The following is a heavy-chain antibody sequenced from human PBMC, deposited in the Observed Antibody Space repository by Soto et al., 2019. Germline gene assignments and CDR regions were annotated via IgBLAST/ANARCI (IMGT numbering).Heavy chain of an antibody. Sequence: QITLEESSPTLVKPTETLMLTCTFSGFSLSASGVGVGWTRQPPGKTLEWLAVIYWDDDKRYSPSLRNRLTXTXYXLKNQLVLTLTNMDPVDTATYYFVHSRGGRGSPFDYWGQGTLLTVSS. CDR3: VHSRGGRGSPFDY. J-gene: IGHJ4*02. CDR1: GFSLSASGVG. V-gene: IGHV2-5*02. CDR2: IYWDDDK. D-gene: IGHD3-10*01.